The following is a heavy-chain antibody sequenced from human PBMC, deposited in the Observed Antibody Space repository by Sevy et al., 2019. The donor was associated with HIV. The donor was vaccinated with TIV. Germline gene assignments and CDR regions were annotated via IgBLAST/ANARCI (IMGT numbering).Heavy chain of an antibody. Sequence: ASVKVSCKASGGTFSSYAISWVRQAPGQGLEWMGGIIPIFGTANYAQKFQGRVTITADESTSTAYMELSSLRAEDKAVYYCARARLYGDYYYGMDVWGQGTTVTVSS. D-gene: IGHD4-17*01. CDR1: GGTFSSYA. CDR3: ARARLYGDYYYGMDV. V-gene: IGHV1-69*13. J-gene: IGHJ6*02. CDR2: IIPIFGTA.